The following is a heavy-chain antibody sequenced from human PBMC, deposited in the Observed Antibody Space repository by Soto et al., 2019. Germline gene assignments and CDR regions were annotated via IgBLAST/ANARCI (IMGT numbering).Heavy chain of an antibody. V-gene: IGHV4-31*03. J-gene: IGHJ5*02. CDR3: ARRDRSGFSYWLDT. CDR2: IYFSGTT. Sequence: SETLSLTCTVSGGSISSGDYYWSWIRQYPGKGLEWIGTIYFSGTTYYNPSLKSRVTISVDTSKSQFSLKLSSVTAADTAVYYCARRDRSGFSYWLDTWGQGTLVTVSS. D-gene: IGHD3-22*01. CDR1: GGSISSGDYY.